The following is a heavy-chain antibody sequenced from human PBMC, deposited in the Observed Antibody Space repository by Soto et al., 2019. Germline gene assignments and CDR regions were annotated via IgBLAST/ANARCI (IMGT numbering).Heavy chain of an antibody. D-gene: IGHD6-6*01. V-gene: IGHV1-46*01. CDR2: INPSGGST. CDR1: GYTFTSYY. Sequence: ASVKVSCKASGYTFTSYYMHWVRQAPGQGLEWMGIINPSGGSTSYAQKFQGRVTMTRDMSTSTVYMVLSSLRSEDTAVYYCARDPEYSSSSTLLEYWGQGTMVTVSS. J-gene: IGHJ4*02. CDR3: ARDPEYSSSSTLLEY.